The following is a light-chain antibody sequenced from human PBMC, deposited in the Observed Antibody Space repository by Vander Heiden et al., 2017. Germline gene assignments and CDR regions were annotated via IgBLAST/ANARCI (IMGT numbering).Light chain of an antibody. J-gene: IGLJ2*01. CDR2: DVR. V-gene: IGLV2-14*03. CDR1: SPDFGDYNY. Sequence: SALTQPASVSGSPGQSVTISCAGTSPDFGDYNYVSWYQQHPGKAPKLILYDVRNRPSGVSPRFSGSKSGKTASLTISGLQTEDEADYYCSSYTNSITLIFGGGTRLTV. CDR3: SSYTNSITLI.